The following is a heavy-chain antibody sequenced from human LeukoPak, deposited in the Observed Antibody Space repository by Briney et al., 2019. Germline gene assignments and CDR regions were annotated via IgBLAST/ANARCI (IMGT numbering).Heavy chain of an antibody. D-gene: IGHD5-18*01. Sequence: ASVKASCKVSGYTFTSYGFSWVRQPPGQGFEWMGWISAYNGNTNYAQKLQGRVTMTTDTSTRTAYMELRSRRSDDTAVYYCARHTSDAFDIWGQGTMVTVSS. CDR3: ARHTSDAFDI. CDR2: ISAYNGNT. CDR1: GYTFTSYG. V-gene: IGHV1-18*01. J-gene: IGHJ3*02.